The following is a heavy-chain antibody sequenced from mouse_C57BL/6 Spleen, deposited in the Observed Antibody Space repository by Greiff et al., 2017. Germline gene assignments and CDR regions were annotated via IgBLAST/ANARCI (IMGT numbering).Heavy chain of an antibody. V-gene: IGHV1-78*01. Sequence: VQLQQSDAELVKPGASVKISCKVSGYTFTDHTIHWMKQRPEQGLEWIGYIYPRDGSTKYNEKFKGKAPLTADKTSSTAYMQLKRLTSEDSAVYFCARLSTMVTTRAWFAYWGQGTLVTVSA. CDR3: ARLSTMVTTRAWFAY. J-gene: IGHJ3*01. D-gene: IGHD2-2*01. CDR2: IYPRDGST. CDR1: GYTFTDHT.